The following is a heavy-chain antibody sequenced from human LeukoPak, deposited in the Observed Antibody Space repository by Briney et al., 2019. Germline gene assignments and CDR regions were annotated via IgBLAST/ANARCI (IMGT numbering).Heavy chain of an antibody. D-gene: IGHD2-21*02. CDR3: ARYCGGDCYQAFDI. CDR2: IIPIFGIA. V-gene: IGHV1-69*04. J-gene: IGHJ3*02. CDR1: GGTFSSYA. Sequence: ASVKVSCKASGGTFSSYAISWVRQAPGQGLEWMGRIIPIFGIANYAQKFQGRVTITADKSTSTAYMELSSLRSEDTAVYYCARYCGGDCYQAFDIWGQGTVVTVSS.